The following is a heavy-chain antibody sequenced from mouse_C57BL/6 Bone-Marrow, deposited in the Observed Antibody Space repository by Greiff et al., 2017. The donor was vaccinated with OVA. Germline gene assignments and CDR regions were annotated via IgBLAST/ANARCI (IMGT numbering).Heavy chain of an antibody. J-gene: IGHJ2*01. CDR1: GYTFTDYE. V-gene: IGHV1-15*01. D-gene: IGHD2-5*01. Sequence: VQLQQSGAELVRPGASVTLSCKASGYTFTDYEMHWVKQTPVHGLEWIGAIYPETGGTAYNQKFKGKAILTADKSSSTASMELHSLTSEDSAVYYCTRPYSNCSDYWGQGTTLTVSS. CDR3: TRPYSNCSDY. CDR2: IYPETGGT.